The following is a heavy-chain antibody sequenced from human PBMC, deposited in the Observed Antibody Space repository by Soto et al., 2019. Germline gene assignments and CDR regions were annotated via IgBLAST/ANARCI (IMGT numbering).Heavy chain of an antibody. D-gene: IGHD5-12*01. V-gene: IGHV4-59*01. CDR3: ARDKDGYSGAGGYYYYYMDV. Sequence: PSETLSLTCTVSGGSISSYYWSWIRQPPGKGLEWIGYIYYSGSTNYNPSLKSRVTISVDTSKNQFSLKLSSVTAADTAVYYCARDKDGYSGAGGYYYYYMDVWGIGTTVTVSS. CDR1: GGSISSYY. CDR2: IYYSGST. J-gene: IGHJ6*03.